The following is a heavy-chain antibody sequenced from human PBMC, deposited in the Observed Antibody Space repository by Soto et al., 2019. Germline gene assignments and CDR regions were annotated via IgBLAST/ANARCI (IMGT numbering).Heavy chain of an antibody. D-gene: IGHD3-16*01. CDR1: GYTFTNYD. Sequence: QVQLVQSGAEVKKPGASVKVSCKASGYTFTNYDINWVRQATGQGLEWMGWMNPKSGNTGFAQQFKGSVPMTRNPAIRTAYMELSSLISEDTAVYYCARVWGSIDYWGQGTLVTVSS. V-gene: IGHV1-8*01. J-gene: IGHJ4*02. CDR3: ARVWGSIDY. CDR2: MNPKSGNT.